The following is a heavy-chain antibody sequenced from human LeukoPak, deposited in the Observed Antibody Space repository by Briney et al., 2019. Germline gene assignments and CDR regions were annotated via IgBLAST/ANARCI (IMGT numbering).Heavy chain of an antibody. D-gene: IGHD1-26*01. V-gene: IGHV3-21*01. CDR2: ITSSSTYT. J-gene: IGHJ6*03. Sequence: GRSLRLSCAASGFTFDDYAMHWVRQAPGKGLEWVSSITSSSTYTFYADSVKGRFTISRDNARNSLYLQMNSLRAEDTAVYYCARDPYSGTYGDTYYYYMDVWGKGTTVTISS. CDR1: GFTFDDYA. CDR3: ARDPYSGTYGDTYYYYMDV.